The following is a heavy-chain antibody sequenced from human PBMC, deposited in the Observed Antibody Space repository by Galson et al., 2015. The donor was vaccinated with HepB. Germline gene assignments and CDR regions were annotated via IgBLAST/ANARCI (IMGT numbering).Heavy chain of an antibody. J-gene: IGHJ6*03. Sequence: SLRLSCAASGFTFSSYSMNWVRQAPGQGLEWVSYISSSNSSKYFADSVKGRVSISRDNAKNSLYLQVSSLRAEDTAVYYCARVEWELGGVYYMDVWGKGTTVTVSS. CDR1: GFTFSSYS. CDR3: ARVEWELGGVYYMDV. CDR2: ISSSNSSK. D-gene: IGHD1-26*01. V-gene: IGHV3-48*04.